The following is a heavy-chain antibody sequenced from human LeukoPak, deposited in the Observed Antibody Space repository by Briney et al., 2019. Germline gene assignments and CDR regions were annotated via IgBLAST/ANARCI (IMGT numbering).Heavy chain of an antibody. Sequence: SETLSLTCAVSGGSISSSNWWSWVRQPPGKGLEWIGEIYHSGSTNYNPSLKSRVTISVDKSKNQFSLKLSSVTAADTAVYYCARVAGIAVAGSKFDYWGQGTLVTVSS. D-gene: IGHD6-19*01. CDR2: IYHSGST. J-gene: IGHJ4*02. CDR1: GGSISSSNW. V-gene: IGHV4-4*02. CDR3: ARVAGIAVAGSKFDY.